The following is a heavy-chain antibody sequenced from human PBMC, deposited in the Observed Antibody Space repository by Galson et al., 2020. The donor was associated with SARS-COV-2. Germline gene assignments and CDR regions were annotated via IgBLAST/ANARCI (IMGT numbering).Heavy chain of an antibody. D-gene: IGHD3-3*01. J-gene: IGHJ5*02. Sequence: ETSETLSLTCTVSGGSISSGDYYWSWIRQPPGKGLEWIGYIYYSGSTYYNPSLKSRVTISVDTSKNQFSLKLSSVTAADTAVYYCAREKGVTIFGVVINPNWFDPWGQGTLVTVSS. CDR3: AREKGVTIFGVVINPNWFDP. CDR2: IYYSGST. CDR1: GGSISSGDYY. V-gene: IGHV4-30-4*01.